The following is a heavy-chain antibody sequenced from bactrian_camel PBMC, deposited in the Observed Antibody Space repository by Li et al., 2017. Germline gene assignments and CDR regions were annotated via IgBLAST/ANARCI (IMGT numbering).Heavy chain of an antibody. V-gene: IGHV3-1*01. J-gene: IGHJ6*01. CDR1: GFTFADHA. CDR2: IGADSTT. CDR3: AKPYSDYAAADFDV. D-gene: IGHD4*01. Sequence: VESGGGSVQAGGSLRLSCAASGFTFADHAMGWIRQAPGKGLEWVSGIGADSTTYYAPSMKGRFAISRDNAKNTLYLQLNGLKTEDTAMYYCAKPYSDYAAADFDVWGRGTQVTVS.